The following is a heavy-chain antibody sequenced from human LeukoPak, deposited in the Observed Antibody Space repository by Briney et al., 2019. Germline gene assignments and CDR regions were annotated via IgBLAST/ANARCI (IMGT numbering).Heavy chain of an antibody. CDR2: INSDRSST. Sequence: PGGSLRLSCAASGFTFSSYWMHWVRQAPGKGLVWVSRINSDRSSTNYADSVKGRLTISRDDAKNTLYLHMNSLRAEDTAVYYCIRSVYDGSGYYRVLEYWGQGTLVTVSS. V-gene: IGHV3-74*01. CDR3: IRSVYDGSGYYRVLEY. J-gene: IGHJ4*02. CDR1: GFTFSSYW. D-gene: IGHD3-22*01.